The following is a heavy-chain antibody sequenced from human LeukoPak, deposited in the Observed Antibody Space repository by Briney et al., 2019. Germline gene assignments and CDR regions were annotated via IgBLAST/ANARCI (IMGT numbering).Heavy chain of an antibody. V-gene: IGHV3-30*12. D-gene: IGHD3-22*01. CDR1: GFTFSSYG. Sequence: PGGSLRLSCAASGFTFSSYGMHWVRQAPGKGLEWVAYIQYDGSNEQYAHSVKGRFRISRDSSKNILYLQMNSLRAEDTAVYYCARNYYDSSGHYYYFDYWGQGTLVTVSS. J-gene: IGHJ4*02. CDR3: ARNYYDSSGHYYYFDY. CDR2: IQYDGSNE.